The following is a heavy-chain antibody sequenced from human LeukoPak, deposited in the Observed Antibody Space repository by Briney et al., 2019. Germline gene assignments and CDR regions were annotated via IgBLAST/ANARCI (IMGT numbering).Heavy chain of an antibody. Sequence: PGGSLRLSCAASKFTISNYAMSWVRQVPGKGLEWVSSISGSGGSTHYADSVKGRVTISRDNSKNMLYLQMNSLRAEDTAVYYCAKWKYSNSGIDDYWGQGTLVTVSS. D-gene: IGHD6-6*01. J-gene: IGHJ4*02. V-gene: IGHV3-23*01. CDR1: KFTISNYA. CDR2: ISGSGGST. CDR3: AKWKYSNSGIDDY.